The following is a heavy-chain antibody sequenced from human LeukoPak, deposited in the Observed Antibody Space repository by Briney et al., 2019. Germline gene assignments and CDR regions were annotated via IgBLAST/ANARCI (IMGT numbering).Heavy chain of an antibody. CDR1: GLTFSSHW. J-gene: IGHJ5*02. Sequence: RPGGSLRLSCAASGLTFSSHWMHWVRQAPGKGLEWVSAISGSDGSTNYADSVKGRFTISRDNSENTLYLQMNSLRAEDTAVYYCASPRGSVPAGFRSNWFDPWGQGTLVTVSS. CDR2: ISGSDGST. V-gene: IGHV3-23*01. D-gene: IGHD2-2*01. CDR3: ASPRGSVPAGFRSNWFDP.